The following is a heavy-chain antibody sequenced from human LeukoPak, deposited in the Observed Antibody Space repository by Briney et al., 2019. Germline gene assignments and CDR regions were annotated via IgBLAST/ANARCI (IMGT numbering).Heavy chain of an antibody. CDR1: GGSFSGYY. J-gene: IGHJ4*02. D-gene: IGHD3-9*01. CDR3: ARAEFDILGY. V-gene: IGHV4-34*01. CDR2: INHSGST. Sequence: SETLSLTCAVYGGSFSGYYWSWIRQPPGKGLEWIGEINHSGSTNYNPSLKSRVTISVDTSKNQFSLKLSSVTAADTAAYYCARAEFDILGYWGQGTLVTVSS.